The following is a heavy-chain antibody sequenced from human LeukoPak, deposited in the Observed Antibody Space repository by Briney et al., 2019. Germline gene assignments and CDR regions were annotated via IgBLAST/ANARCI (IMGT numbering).Heavy chain of an antibody. V-gene: IGHV4-34*01. Sequence: PSETLSLTCAVYGGSFSGYYWSWIRQPPGKGLEWIGEINHSGSTNYNPSLKSRDTISVDTSKNQFSLKLSSVTAADTAVYYCARHGLWSGYSNWFDPWGQGTLVTVSS. CDR2: INHSGST. CDR1: GGSFSGYY. J-gene: IGHJ5*02. CDR3: ARHGLWSGYSNWFDP. D-gene: IGHD3-3*01.